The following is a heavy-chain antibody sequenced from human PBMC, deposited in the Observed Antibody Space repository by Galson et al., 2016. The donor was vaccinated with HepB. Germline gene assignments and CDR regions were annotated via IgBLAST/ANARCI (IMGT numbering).Heavy chain of an antibody. Sequence: SLRLSCAASGFRFSDYFMTWIRQTPGKGLECVAYISGPSHTIYHADSVKGRFTISRDNAQRQLYLEMNSLRVEDTAVYYCARGNFGMDFWGQGTTVTVSS. CDR1: GFRFSDYF. V-gene: IGHV3-11*01. CDR3: ARGNFGMDF. CDR2: ISGPSHTI. J-gene: IGHJ6*02. D-gene: IGHD2/OR15-2a*01.